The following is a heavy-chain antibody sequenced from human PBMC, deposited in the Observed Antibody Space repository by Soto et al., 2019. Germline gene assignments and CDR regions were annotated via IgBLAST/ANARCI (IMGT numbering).Heavy chain of an antibody. D-gene: IGHD3-10*01. CDR3: ATQQGSGTTRA. V-gene: IGHV3-23*01. CDR2: ITPSGAGT. Sequence: YLRLSCVVSGFTLSNYDMNWVRQAPGKGLEWVSIITPSGAGTYYVDSVRGRFTISRDNSKYTVYLQMNSLRAEDTAVYYCATQQGSGTTRAWGQGTLV. J-gene: IGHJ5*01. CDR1: GFTLSNYD.